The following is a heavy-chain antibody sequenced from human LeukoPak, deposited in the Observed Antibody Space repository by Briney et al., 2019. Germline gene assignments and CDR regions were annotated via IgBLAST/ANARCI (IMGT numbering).Heavy chain of an antibody. CDR2: ISSSSSYI. V-gene: IGHV3-21*01. Sequence: GGSLRLSCAASGFTFSSYSMNWVRQAPGKGLEWVSSISSSSSYIYYADSVKGRFTISRDNAKNSLYLQMNSLRAEDTAVYYCARVDPRWDNRGYFDYWGQGTLVTVSS. CDR3: ARVDPRWDNRGYFDY. CDR1: GFTFSSYS. D-gene: IGHD1-14*01. J-gene: IGHJ4*02.